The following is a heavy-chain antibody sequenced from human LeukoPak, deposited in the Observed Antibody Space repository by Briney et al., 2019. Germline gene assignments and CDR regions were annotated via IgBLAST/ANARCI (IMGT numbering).Heavy chain of an antibody. CDR3: ARIMCYYDSSGYWINRYYYGMDV. D-gene: IGHD3-22*01. V-gene: IGHV4-34*01. J-gene: IGHJ6*02. CDR2: INHSGST. CDR1: GGSFSGYY. Sequence: SETLSLTCAAYGGSFSGYYWSWIRQPPGKGLEWIGEINHSGSTNYNPSLKSRVTISVDTSKNQFSLKLSSVTAADTAVYYCARIMCYYDSSGYWINRYYYGMDVWGQGTTVTVSS.